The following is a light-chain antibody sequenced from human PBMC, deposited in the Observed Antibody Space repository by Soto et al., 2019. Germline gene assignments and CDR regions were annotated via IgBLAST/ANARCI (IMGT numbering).Light chain of an antibody. J-gene: IGKJ1*01. CDR3: QHYSGYPWT. V-gene: IGKV1-5*01. CDR2: DAS. Sequence: DIQMTQSPSTLSAPVGARVTITCRASQNIYRWLAWYQQKPGKAPNLLIYDASSLQSGVPSRFSGSGSGTEFTLTISSLHPDDFGTYYCQHYSGYPWTFGQGTKVEIK. CDR1: QNIYRW.